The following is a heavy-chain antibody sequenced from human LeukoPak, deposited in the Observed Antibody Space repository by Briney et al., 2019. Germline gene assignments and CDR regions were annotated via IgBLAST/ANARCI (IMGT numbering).Heavy chain of an antibody. J-gene: IGHJ6*03. D-gene: IGHD3-9*01. V-gene: IGHV4-39*07. CDR2: IYYSGST. Sequence: SETLSLTCTVSGGSISSISYYWGWIRQPPGKGLEWIGRIYYSGSTYYNPSLKSRGTISVDTSKNQFSLKLSSVTAADTAVYYCARVGNYDILTGYNYYMDVWGKGTTVTVSS. CDR1: GGSISSISYY. CDR3: ARVGNYDILTGYNYYMDV.